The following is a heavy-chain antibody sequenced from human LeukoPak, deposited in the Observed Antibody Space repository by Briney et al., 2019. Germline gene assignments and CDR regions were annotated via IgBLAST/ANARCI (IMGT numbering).Heavy chain of an antibody. V-gene: IGHV4-61*01. CDR2: IYYSGST. CDR3: ARLLFWSGSPRSHNWFDP. CDR1: GGSVTSGSYY. Sequence: SETLSLTCTVSGGSVTSGSYYWSWIRQPPGKGLEWIGYIYYSGSTNYNPSLKSRVTISVDTSKNQFSLRLSSVTAADTAVYYCARLLFWSGSPRSHNWFDPWGQGTLVTVSS. J-gene: IGHJ5*02. D-gene: IGHD3-3*01.